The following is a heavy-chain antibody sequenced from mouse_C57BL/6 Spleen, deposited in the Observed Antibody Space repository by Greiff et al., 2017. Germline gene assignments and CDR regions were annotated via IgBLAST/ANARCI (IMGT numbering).Heavy chain of an antibody. V-gene: IGHV14-1*01. Sequence: VQLQQSGAELVRPGASVKLSCTASGFNIKDYYMHWVKQRPEQGLEWIGRIDTEDGDTEYAPKFQGKATMTADTSSNTAYLQLSSLTSEDTAVYYCTTTTAQARPFAYWGQGTLVTVSA. J-gene: IGHJ3*01. D-gene: IGHD3-2*02. CDR3: TTTTAQARPFAY. CDR1: GFNIKDYY. CDR2: IDTEDGDT.